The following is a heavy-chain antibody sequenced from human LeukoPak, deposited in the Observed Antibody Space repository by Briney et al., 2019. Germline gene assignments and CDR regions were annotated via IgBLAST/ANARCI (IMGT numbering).Heavy chain of an antibody. D-gene: IGHD4-17*01. V-gene: IGHV3-30*18. CDR3: AKSDYGDYGLDY. Sequence: GGSLRLSCAASGFTFSSYGMHWVRQAPGKGLEWVAVISYDGSNKYYADSVKGRFTISRDNSKNTLYLQMNSLRAEDTAVYYCAKSDYGDYGLDYWGQGTLVTVSS. J-gene: IGHJ4*02. CDR1: GFTFSSYG. CDR2: ISYDGSNK.